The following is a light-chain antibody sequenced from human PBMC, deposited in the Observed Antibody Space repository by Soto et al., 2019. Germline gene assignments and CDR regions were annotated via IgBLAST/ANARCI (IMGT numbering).Light chain of an antibody. CDR3: SSYAGSSNV. J-gene: IGLJ1*01. V-gene: IGLV2-8*01. Sequence: QSALTQPPSASGAPGQSVAISCTGSSSDVGGDNYVYWYQQHPGKAPKLMIYEVNKRPSGVPDRFSGSKSGNTASLAVSGVQDEDEADYYCSSYAGSSNVFGTGTKLTVL. CDR1: SSDVGGDNY. CDR2: EVN.